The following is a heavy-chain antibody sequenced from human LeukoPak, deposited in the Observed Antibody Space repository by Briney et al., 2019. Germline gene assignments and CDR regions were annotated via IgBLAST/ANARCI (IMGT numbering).Heavy chain of an antibody. CDR2: INPNSGGT. Sequence: ASVKVSCKASGYTFTDYHMHWVRQAPGQGLEWMGWINPNSGGTNYAQKFRGRVTMTRDTSISTAYMELSRLRSDDTAVYYCARQTSPTHFDYWGQGTLVTVSS. CDR1: GYTFTDYH. V-gene: IGHV1-2*02. CDR3: ARQTSPTHFDY. J-gene: IGHJ4*02.